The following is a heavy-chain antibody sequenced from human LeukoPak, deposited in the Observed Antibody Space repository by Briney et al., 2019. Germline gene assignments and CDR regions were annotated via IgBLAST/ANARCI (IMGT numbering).Heavy chain of an antibody. CDR2: ISGRGGST. V-gene: IGHV3-23*01. CDR3: AKDRDCSGGSCRSEYFQH. D-gene: IGHD2-15*01. CDR1: GFTFDDYG. J-gene: IGHJ1*01. Sequence: PGGSLRLSCAASGFTFDDYGMSWVRQAPGKGLEWVSAISGRGGSTYYADSVKGRFTISRDNSKNTLYLQMNSMRAEATAVYYCAKDRDCSGGSCRSEYFQHWGQGTLVTVSS.